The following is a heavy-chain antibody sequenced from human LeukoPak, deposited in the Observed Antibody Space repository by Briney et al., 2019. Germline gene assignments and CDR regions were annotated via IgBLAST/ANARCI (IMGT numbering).Heavy chain of an antibody. Sequence: GGSLRLSCAASGFRFGSYWMHWVRQAPGKGLVWVSSIITDGSSTSYADPVKGRFTISRDNSKNTLYLQMNSLRAEDTAVYYCARGDYGYYDSSGYWTWGQGTLVTASS. J-gene: IGHJ4*02. CDR2: IITDGSST. CDR3: ARGDYGYYDSSGYWT. CDR1: GFRFGSYW. V-gene: IGHV3-74*01. D-gene: IGHD3-22*01.